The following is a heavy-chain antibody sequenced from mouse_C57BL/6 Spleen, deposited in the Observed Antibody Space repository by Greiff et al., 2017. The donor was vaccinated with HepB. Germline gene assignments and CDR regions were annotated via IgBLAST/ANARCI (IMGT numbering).Heavy chain of an antibody. Sequence: QVQLQQSGAELVRPGASVTLSCKASGYTFTDYEMHWVKQTPVHGLEWIGAIDPETGGTAYNQKFKGKAILTADKSSSTAYMERRSLTSEDSAVYYCTRYGLGMDYWGQGTSVTVSS. CDR2: IDPETGGT. J-gene: IGHJ4*01. V-gene: IGHV1-15*01. CDR1: GYTFTDYE. D-gene: IGHD3-1*01. CDR3: TRYGLGMDY.